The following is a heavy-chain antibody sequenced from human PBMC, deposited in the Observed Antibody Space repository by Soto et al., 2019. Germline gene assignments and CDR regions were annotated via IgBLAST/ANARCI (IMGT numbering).Heavy chain of an antibody. CDR1: GFTFSSYA. CDR3: AKFRGPSSGGLFGPPPSHYYYYYMDV. J-gene: IGHJ6*03. CDR2: ISGSGGST. V-gene: IGHV3-23*01. D-gene: IGHD6-19*01. Sequence: PGGSLRLSCAASGFTFSSYAMSWVRQAPGKGLEWVSAISGSGGSTYYADSVKGRFTISRDNSKNTLYLQMNSLRAEDTAVYYCAKFRGPSSGGLFGPPPSHYYYYYMDVWGKGTTVTVSS.